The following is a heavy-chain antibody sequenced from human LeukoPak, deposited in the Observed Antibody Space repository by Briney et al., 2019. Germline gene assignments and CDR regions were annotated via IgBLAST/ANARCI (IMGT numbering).Heavy chain of an antibody. V-gene: IGHV4-34*01. Sequence: ASETLSLTCAVYGGSFSGYYWSWIRQPPGKGLEWIGEINHSGSTNYNPSLKSRVTISVDTSKNQFSLKLSSVTAADTAVYYCARHPDYDSSGYWGQGTLVTVSS. CDR3: ARHPDYDSSGY. D-gene: IGHD3-22*01. CDR2: INHSGST. CDR1: GGSFSGYY. J-gene: IGHJ4*02.